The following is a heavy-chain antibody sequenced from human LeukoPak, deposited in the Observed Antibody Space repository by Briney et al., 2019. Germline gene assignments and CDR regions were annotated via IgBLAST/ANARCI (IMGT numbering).Heavy chain of an antibody. CDR2: FYNSGST. CDR1: GGSISSRNYY. J-gene: IGHJ5*02. CDR3: AGLIRPGWFDP. V-gene: IGHV4-39*01. D-gene: IGHD1-14*01. Sequence: SETLSLTCTFSGGSISSRNYYWGWVRQPPGTGLEWVGSFYNSGSTYYNPSLKSRVTISVDTSKNQFSLKLSSVTAADTAVYYCAGLIRPGWFDPWGQGTLVTVSS.